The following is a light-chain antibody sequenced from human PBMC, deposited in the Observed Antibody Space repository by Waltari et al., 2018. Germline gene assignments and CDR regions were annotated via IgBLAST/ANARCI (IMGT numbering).Light chain of an antibody. J-gene: IGKJ1*01. Sequence: DIQMTQSPSSLSESVGDRVTITCRATQNINFYLNWYQQKPAKAPKLLIYSASSLQSGVPSRFSGDGSGTDFTLTISSLQPDDFATYYCQQSYHTPWTFGQGTKVEIK. CDR2: SAS. CDR3: QQSYHTPWT. V-gene: IGKV1-39*01. CDR1: QNINFY.